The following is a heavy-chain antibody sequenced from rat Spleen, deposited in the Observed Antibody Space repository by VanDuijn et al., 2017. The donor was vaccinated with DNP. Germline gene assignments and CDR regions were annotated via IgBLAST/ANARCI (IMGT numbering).Heavy chain of an antibody. CDR3: ARGRPTTGFAY. J-gene: IGHJ2*01. CDR1: GYTFTDYY. Sequence: QVQLQQSGGELAKPGSSVKISCKASGYTFTDYYICWIKQTTGQGLETIGYIHAGSGGTNYNEKFKGKATLTVDKSSSTAFMQLSSLTPDDSAVYYCARGRPTTGFAYWGQGVMVIVSS. CDR2: IHAGSGGT. D-gene: IGHD1-11*01. V-gene: IGHV1-43*01.